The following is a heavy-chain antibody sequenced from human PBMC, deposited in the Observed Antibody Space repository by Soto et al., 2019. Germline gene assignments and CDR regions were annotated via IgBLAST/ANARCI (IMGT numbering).Heavy chain of an antibody. D-gene: IGHD6-19*01. CDR3: ARQEGLAVAGVNYYGMDV. V-gene: IGHV5-10-1*01. CDR2: IDPSDSYT. Sequence: GESLKISCKGSGYSFTSYWISGVGQVPGKGLEWMGRIDPSDSYTNYSPSFQGRVTIAADKSISTAYLQWSSLKASDTAMYYCARQEGLAVAGVNYYGMDVWGQGTTVTASS. J-gene: IGHJ6*02. CDR1: GYSFTSYW.